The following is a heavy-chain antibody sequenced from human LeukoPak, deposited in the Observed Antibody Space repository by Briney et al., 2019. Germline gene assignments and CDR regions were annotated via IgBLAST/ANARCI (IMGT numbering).Heavy chain of an antibody. V-gene: IGHV3-11*01. D-gene: IGHD3-3*01. J-gene: IGHJ4*02. CDR1: GLIFSDYY. CDR3: ATVHFGYFDY. Sequence: PGGSLRLSCTASGLIFSDYYMSWIRQAPGKGLEWVAYISDTGKTIYYADSVKGRFTISRDNAKKSLYLQVDGLRVEDTAVYYCATVHFGYFDYWGRGTLVTVSS. CDR2: ISDTGKTI.